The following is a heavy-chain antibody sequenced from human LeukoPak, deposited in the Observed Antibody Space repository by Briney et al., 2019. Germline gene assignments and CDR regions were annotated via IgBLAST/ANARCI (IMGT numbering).Heavy chain of an antibody. CDR2: INSDGSST. CDR3: ASRYSSSWYDAFDI. J-gene: IGHJ3*02. CDR1: GFTFSSYW. Sequence: GGSLRLSCAASGFTFSSYWMHWVRQAPGKGLVWVSRINSDGSSTSYADSVKGRFTISRDNAKNTLYLQMNSLRAEDTAVYYCASRYSSSWYDAFDIWGQGTMVTVSS. D-gene: IGHD6-13*01. V-gene: IGHV3-74*01.